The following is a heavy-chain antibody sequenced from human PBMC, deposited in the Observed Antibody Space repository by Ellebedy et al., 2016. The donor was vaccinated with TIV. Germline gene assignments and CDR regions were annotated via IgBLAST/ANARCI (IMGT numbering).Heavy chain of an antibody. V-gene: IGHV4-39*07. Sequence: SETLSLXXTVSGGSISSGGYYWSWIRQPPGKGLEWIGEINHSGSTNYNPSLKSRVTISVDTSKNQFSLKLSSVTAADTAVYYCARWYCSSTSCYIGVDYHWGMDVWGKGTTVTVSS. CDR2: INHSGST. J-gene: IGHJ6*04. CDR3: ARWYCSSTSCYIGVDYHWGMDV. D-gene: IGHD2-2*02. CDR1: GGSISSGGYY.